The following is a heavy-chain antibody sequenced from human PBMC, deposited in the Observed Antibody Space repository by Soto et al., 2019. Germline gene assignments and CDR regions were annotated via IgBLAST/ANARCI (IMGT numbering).Heavy chain of an antibody. D-gene: IGHD6-19*01. CDR3: AKGIAVALGYYYYMDV. CDR1: GFTFSSYA. Sequence: VGSLRLSCAASGFTFSSYAMSWVRQAPGKGLEWVSAISGSGGSTYYADSVKGRFAISRDNSKNTLYLQMNSLRAEDTAVYYCAKGIAVALGYYYYMDVWGKGTTVTVSS. J-gene: IGHJ6*03. V-gene: IGHV3-23*01. CDR2: ISGSGGST.